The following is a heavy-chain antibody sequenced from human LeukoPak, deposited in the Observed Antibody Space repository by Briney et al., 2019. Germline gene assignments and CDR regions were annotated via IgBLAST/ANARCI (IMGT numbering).Heavy chain of an antibody. CDR1: GFTFSTYA. CDR2: IGYSGSDT. Sequence: GGSLRLSCAASGFTFSTYAMSWVRQAPGKGLEWVSAIGYSGSDTYYADSVKGRFTISRDNSKNTLHLQMNSLRAEDTAVYYCALGSYFDYWGQGTLVTVSS. CDR3: ALGSYFDY. J-gene: IGHJ4*02. D-gene: IGHD3-10*01. V-gene: IGHV3-23*01.